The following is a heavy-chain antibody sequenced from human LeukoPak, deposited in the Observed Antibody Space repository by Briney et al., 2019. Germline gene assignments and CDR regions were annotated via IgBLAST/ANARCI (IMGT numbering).Heavy chain of an antibody. D-gene: IGHD3-3*01. J-gene: IGHJ4*02. Sequence: PSETLSLTCTVSGVSISSYYWSWIRQPPGKGLEWTGYIYYSGGTNYNPSLKSRVTISVDTSKNQFSLKLSSVTAADTAVYYCARVGHDFWSGYQYYFDYWGQGTLVTVS. CDR1: GVSISSYY. V-gene: IGHV4-59*01. CDR2: IYYSGGT. CDR3: ARVGHDFWSGYQYYFDY.